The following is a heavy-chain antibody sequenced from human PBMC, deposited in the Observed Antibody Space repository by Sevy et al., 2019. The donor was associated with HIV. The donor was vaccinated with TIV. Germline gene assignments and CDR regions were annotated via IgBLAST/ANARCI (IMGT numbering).Heavy chain of an antibody. CDR3: ARDAKLYYDSSGYYYAPDAFDI. Sequence: LGGSLRLSCAASGFTFSSYSMNWVRQAPGKGLEWVSSISSSSSYIYYADSVKGRFTISRDNAKNSLYLQMNSLRAEDTAVYYCARDAKLYYDSSGYYYAPDAFDIWGQGTMVTVSS. CDR2: ISSSSSYI. CDR1: GFTFSSYS. D-gene: IGHD3-22*01. J-gene: IGHJ3*02. V-gene: IGHV3-21*01.